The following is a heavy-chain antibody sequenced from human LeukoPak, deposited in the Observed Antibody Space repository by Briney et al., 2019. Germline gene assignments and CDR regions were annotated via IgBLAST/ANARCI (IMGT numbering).Heavy chain of an antibody. Sequence: TGGSLRLSCAASGFTFSSYAMSWVRQAPGKGLEWVSAISGSAGSTYYAGSVKGRFTISRDNSRSTLYVQMNSLRAEDTAVYYCAKETRESSGWDFDDWGQGTLVTVSS. CDR1: GFTFSSYA. CDR2: ISGSAGST. V-gene: IGHV3-23*01. D-gene: IGHD6-19*01. CDR3: AKETRESSGWDFDD. J-gene: IGHJ4*02.